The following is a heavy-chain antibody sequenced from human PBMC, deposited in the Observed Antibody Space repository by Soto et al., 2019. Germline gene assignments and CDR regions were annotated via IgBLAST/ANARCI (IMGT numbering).Heavy chain of an antibody. CDR1: GFTFSEKW. J-gene: IGHJ6*02. Sequence: GGSLRLSCAASGFTFSEKWMTWVRQAPGRGLEWVAHINQGGSEKFYVDSVKGRFTISRDNAKKSLSPQMNSLIDEDTAVYYCARGHYGLDVWGQGTMVTVSS. CDR2: INQGGSEK. V-gene: IGHV3-7*03. CDR3: ARGHYGLDV.